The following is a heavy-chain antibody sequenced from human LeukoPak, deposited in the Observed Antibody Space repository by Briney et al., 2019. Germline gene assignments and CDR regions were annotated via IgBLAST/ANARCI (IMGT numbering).Heavy chain of an antibody. V-gene: IGHV3-21*01. Sequence: PGGSLRLSCAASGFTFSSYSMNWVRQAPGQGLEWVSSISESSAHIYYADSIKGRFTISRDNAKSSLYLQMNSLRAEDTAVYYCARRYGDYLSGVYNWGQGTLVTVSS. CDR2: ISESSAHI. D-gene: IGHD4-17*01. CDR1: GFTFSSYS. CDR3: ARRYGDYLSGVYN. J-gene: IGHJ4*02.